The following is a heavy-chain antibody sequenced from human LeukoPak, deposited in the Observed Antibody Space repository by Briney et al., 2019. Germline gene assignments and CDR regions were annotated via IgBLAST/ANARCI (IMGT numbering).Heavy chain of an antibody. V-gene: IGHV4-59*01. CDR1: GGSTTTYY. CDR3: ASGSVVTALDQ. J-gene: IGHJ4*02. CDR2: IYYTGNT. Sequence: PETLSLTCAVSGGSTTTYYWTWIRQPPGQALEWIDYIYYTGNTKYNPSLESRVTMSIDTSKNEFSLKIYSVNAADTAVYFCASGSVVTALDQWGQGTLVTVSS. D-gene: IGHD2-21*02.